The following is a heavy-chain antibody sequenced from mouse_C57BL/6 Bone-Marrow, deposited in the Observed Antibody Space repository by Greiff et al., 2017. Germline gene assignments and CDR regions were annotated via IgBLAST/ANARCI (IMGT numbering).Heavy chain of an antibody. V-gene: IGHV1-81*01. J-gene: IGHJ1*03. Sequence: QVHVKQSGAELARPGASVKLSCKASGYTFTSYGISWVKQRTGQGLEWIGEIYPRSGNTYYNEKFKGKATLTADKSSSTAYMELRSLTSEDSAVYFCARGYYYNWYFDVWGTGTTVTVSS. CDR2: IYPRSGNT. CDR3: ARGYYYNWYFDV. D-gene: IGHD2-12*01. CDR1: GYTFTSYG.